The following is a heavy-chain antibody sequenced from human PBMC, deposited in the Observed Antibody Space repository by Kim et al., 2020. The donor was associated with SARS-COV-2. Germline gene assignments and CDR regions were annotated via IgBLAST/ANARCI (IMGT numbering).Heavy chain of an antibody. Sequence: SETLSLTCTVSGGSISYYYWSWIRQAPGKGLEWIGNIYHDGSHDFNPSLKSRVIISVDMPKNRFSLRLSSVTAADTAMYFCARTRAGNLLWNWFDRWGQGTLVTVSS. CDR3: ARTRAGNLLWNWFDR. V-gene: IGHV4-59*01. J-gene: IGHJ5*02. D-gene: IGHD3-10*01. CDR2: IYHDGSH. CDR1: GGSISYYY.